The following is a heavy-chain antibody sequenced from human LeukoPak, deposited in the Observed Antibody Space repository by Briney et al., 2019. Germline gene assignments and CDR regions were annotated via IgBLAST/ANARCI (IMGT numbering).Heavy chain of an antibody. J-gene: IGHJ3*02. CDR1: GGSITSGSYY. CDR3: AREMEIRDGYNFYAFDI. Sequence: PSETLSLTCSVSGGSITSGSYYWSWIRQPAGKGLEWIGRVYTSGSTKYNPSLKSRVSLSVDTSRNQFSLNLTSVTAADTAVYYCAREMEIRDGYNFYAFDIWGQGTMVTVSS. V-gene: IGHV4-61*02. CDR2: VYTSGST. D-gene: IGHD5-24*01.